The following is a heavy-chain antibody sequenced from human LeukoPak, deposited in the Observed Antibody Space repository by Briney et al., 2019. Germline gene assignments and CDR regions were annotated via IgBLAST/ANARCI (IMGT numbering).Heavy chain of an antibody. CDR3: ARGWASGSYYNY. J-gene: IGHJ4*02. D-gene: IGHD1-26*01. Sequence: SETLSLTCTVSGGSIRNYYWSWIRQPPGKGLEWIGNIYYSGTTNCNPSLKSRVTISVDTSKNQFSLKPSSVTAADTAVYYCARGWASGSYYNYWGQGTLVTVSS. V-gene: IGHV4-59*01. CDR2: IYYSGTT. CDR1: GGSIRNYY.